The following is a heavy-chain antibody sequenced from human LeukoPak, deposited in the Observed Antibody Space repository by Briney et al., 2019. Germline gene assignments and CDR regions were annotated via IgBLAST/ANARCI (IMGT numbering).Heavy chain of an antibody. J-gene: IGHJ6*03. V-gene: IGHV3-30*04. Sequence: QPGGSLRLSCAASGFTFSSYAMHWVRQAPGKGLEWVAVISYDGSNKYYADSVKGRFTISRDNSKNTLYLQMNSLRAEDTAVYYCAKAAQTYYYSYMDVWGKGTTVTVSS. CDR1: GFTFSSYA. CDR2: ISYDGSNK. CDR3: AKAAQTYYYSYMDV.